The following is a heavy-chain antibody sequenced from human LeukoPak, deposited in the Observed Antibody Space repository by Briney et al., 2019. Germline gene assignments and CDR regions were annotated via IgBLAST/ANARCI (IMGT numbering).Heavy chain of an antibody. V-gene: IGHV3-23*01. CDR2: ISGSGGST. CDR3: AKDRYYYGSGINWFDP. J-gene: IGHJ5*02. CDR1: GFTFSTYA. D-gene: IGHD3-10*01. Sequence: GGSLRLSCAASGFTFSTYAMSWVRQAPGKGLEWVSTISGSGGSTYYADSVKGRFTISRDNSKNTLYLQMNSLRAEDTAVYYCAKDRYYYGSGINWFDPWGQGTLVTVSS.